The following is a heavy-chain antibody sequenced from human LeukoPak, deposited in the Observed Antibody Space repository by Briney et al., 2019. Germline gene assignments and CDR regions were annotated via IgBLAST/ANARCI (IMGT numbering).Heavy chain of an antibody. CDR3: ARDLVTVTKGLDI. CDR2: ISYIGST. Sequence: SETLSLTCAVSDDSFSSHYWTWIRQPPGKGLEWIGYISYIGSTNYNPSLKSRVTISIDTSKNEFSLKLTSVTAADTAVYYCARDLVTVTKGLDIWGQGTMVTVSS. D-gene: IGHD4-17*01. V-gene: IGHV4-59*11. J-gene: IGHJ3*02. CDR1: DDSFSSHY.